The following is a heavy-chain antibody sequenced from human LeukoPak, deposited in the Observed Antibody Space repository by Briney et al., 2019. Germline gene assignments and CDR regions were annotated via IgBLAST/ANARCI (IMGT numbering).Heavy chain of an antibody. CDR3: ARDTSSSSSRGYFDY. Sequence: ASVKVSCKASGYTFTGYYMHWVRQAPGQGLEWMGWINPSSGGTNYAQKFQGRVTMTRDTSISTAYMELSRLRSDDTAVYYCARDTSSSSSRGYFDYWGQGTLVTVSS. V-gene: IGHV1-2*02. J-gene: IGHJ4*02. CDR1: GYTFTGYY. D-gene: IGHD6-6*01. CDR2: INPSSGGT.